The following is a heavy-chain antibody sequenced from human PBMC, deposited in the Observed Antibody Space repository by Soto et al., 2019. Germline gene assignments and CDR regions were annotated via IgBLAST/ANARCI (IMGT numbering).Heavy chain of an antibody. CDR2: IYYSGST. D-gene: IGHD3-3*01. CDR1: GGSISSYY. V-gene: IGHV4-59*01. J-gene: IGHJ4*02. Sequence: SETLSLTCTVSGGSISSYYWSWIRQPPGKGLEWIGYIYYSGSTNYNPSLKSRVTISVDTSKNQFSLKLSSVTAADTAVYYCARVKEDFWSCSIDFWGQGTLVTVSS. CDR3: ARVKEDFWSCSIDF.